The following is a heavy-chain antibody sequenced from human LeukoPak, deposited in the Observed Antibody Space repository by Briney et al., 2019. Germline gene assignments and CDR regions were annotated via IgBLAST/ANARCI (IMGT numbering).Heavy chain of an antibody. CDR1: GFTFSDYY. CDR2: ISSSGSTI. CDR3: ARVGWYSGSYFDY. D-gene: IGHD1-26*01. J-gene: IGHJ4*02. Sequence: PGGSLRLSCAASGFTFSDYYMSWVRQAPGRGLGWVSYISSSGSTIYYAGSVKGRFTISRDNAKNSLYLQMNSLRAEDTAVYYCARVGWYSGSYFDYWGQGTLVTVSS. V-gene: IGHV3-11*01.